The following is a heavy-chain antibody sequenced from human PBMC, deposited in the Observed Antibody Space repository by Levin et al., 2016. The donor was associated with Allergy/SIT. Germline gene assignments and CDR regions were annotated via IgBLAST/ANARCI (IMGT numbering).Heavy chain of an antibody. CDR3: ASSRYYDILTGYYRWVYCLDN. J-gene: IGHJ4*02. Sequence: WIRQPPGKGLEWIGEINHSGATNYNPSLKSRVTISVDTSRNQFSLKLSSVTAADTAVYYCASSRYYDILTGYYRWVYCLDNWGQGTLVTVSS. V-gene: IGHV4-34*01. CDR2: INHSGAT. D-gene: IGHD3-9*01.